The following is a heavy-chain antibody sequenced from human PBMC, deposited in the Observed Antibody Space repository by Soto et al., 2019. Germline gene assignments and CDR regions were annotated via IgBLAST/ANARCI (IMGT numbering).Heavy chain of an antibody. CDR1: GGSISSYY. D-gene: IGHD3-10*01. Sequence: SDTLSLTCTVSGGSISSYYWSWIRQPPGKGLEWIGYIYYSGSTNYNPSLKSRVTISVDTSKNQFSLKLSSVTAADTAVYYCARAGMVRGVYYYYGMDVWGQGTTVTVSS. V-gene: IGHV4-59*07. CDR2: IYYSGST. CDR3: ARAGMVRGVYYYYGMDV. J-gene: IGHJ6*02.